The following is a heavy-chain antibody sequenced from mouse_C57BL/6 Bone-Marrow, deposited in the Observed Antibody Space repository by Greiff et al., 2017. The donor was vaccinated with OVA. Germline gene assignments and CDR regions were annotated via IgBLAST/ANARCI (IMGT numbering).Heavy chain of an antibody. CDR3: AGRITGGSSLYYFDY. D-gene: IGHD1-1*01. V-gene: IGHV3-6*01. J-gene: IGHJ2*01. Sequence: EVKLMESGPGLVKPSQSLSLTCSVTGYSITSGYYWNWIRQFPGNKLEWMGYISYDGSNNYNPSLKNRISITRDTSKNQFFLKLNSVTTEDTATYYCAGRITGGSSLYYFDYWGQGTTLTVSS. CDR1: GYSITSGYY. CDR2: ISYDGSN.